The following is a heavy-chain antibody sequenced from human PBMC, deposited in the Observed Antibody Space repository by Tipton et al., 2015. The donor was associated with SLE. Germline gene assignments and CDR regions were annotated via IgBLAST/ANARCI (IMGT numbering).Heavy chain of an antibody. J-gene: IGHJ4*02. V-gene: IGHV4-39*01. Sequence: LRLSCTVSGGSIRSSSYYWGWIRQPPGKGLEWIGGIYYSGSTYYNPSLKSRVTISVDTSKNQFSLKLSSVTAADTAVYYCARVRKITIFGVPKGDYFDYWGQGTLVTVSS. CDR3: ARVRKITIFGVPKGDYFDY. CDR2: IYYSGST. D-gene: IGHD3-3*01. CDR1: GGSIRSSSYY.